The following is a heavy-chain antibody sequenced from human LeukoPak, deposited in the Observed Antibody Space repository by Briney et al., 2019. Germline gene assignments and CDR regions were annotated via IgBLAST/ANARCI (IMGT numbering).Heavy chain of an antibody. V-gene: IGHV3-21*01. J-gene: IGHJ3*02. CDR1: GFTFSSYS. Sequence: GGSLRLSCAASGFTFSSYSMNWVRQAPGKGLEWVSSISSSSSYIYYADSVKGRFTISRDNAKNSLYLQMNSLRAEDTAVYYCASGVSDYDFWSDYYNYAFDIWGQGTMVTVSS. CDR2: ISSSSSYI. CDR3: ASGVSDYDFWSDYYNYAFDI. D-gene: IGHD3-3*01.